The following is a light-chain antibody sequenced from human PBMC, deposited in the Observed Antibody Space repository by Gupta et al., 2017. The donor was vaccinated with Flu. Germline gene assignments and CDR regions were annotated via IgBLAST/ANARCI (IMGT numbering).Light chain of an antibody. CDR3: QQYKKGPPDYN. V-gene: IGKV3D-15*01. J-gene: IGKJ2*01. Sequence: EIVMTQSPVTLSVSPGERVTLSCRASQNIRSDLVWYQQKPGQAPRLLIYGASSRAGGSPVIFSGRGADTEFTLTIDSRQSEDSEVYYCQQYKKGPPDYNFGQGTKVEVK. CDR2: GAS. CDR1: QNIRSD.